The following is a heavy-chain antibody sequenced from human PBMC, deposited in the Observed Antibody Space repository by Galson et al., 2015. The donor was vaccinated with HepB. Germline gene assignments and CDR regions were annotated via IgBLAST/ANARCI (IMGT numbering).Heavy chain of an antibody. CDR2: ISYDGTNK. CDR1: GFAFHNFA. J-gene: IGHJ6*03. CDR3: ARDIGGGNSLDLYYMGV. V-gene: IGHV3-30-3*01. Sequence: SLRLSCAASGFAFHNFAVHWVRQAPGKGLEWVAVISYDGTNKYYADSVKGRFTISRDNPKDTLYLQMNSLRAEDTAVYYCARDIGGGNSLDLYYMGVWGKGTTVTVSS. D-gene: IGHD3-10*01.